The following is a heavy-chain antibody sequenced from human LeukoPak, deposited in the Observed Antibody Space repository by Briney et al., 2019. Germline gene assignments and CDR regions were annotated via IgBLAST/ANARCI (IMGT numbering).Heavy chain of an antibody. CDR1: GGSFSGYY. CDR2: ISGSGGST. CDR3: AKAALGYSSGGD. D-gene: IGHD6-19*01. V-gene: IGHV3-23*01. Sequence: PSETLSLTCAVYGGSFSGYYWSWIRQAPGKGLEWVSAISGSGGSTYYADSVKGRFTISRDNSKNTLYLQMNSLRAEDTAVYYCAKAALGYSSGGDWGQGTLVTVSS. J-gene: IGHJ4*02.